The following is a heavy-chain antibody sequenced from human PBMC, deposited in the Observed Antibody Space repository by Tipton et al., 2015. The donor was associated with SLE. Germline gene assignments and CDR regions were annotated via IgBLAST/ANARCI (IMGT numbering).Heavy chain of an antibody. J-gene: IGHJ6*02. Sequence: SLRLSCAASGFTFSSYAMHWVRQAPGKGLEWVTVISYDGSNKYYADSVKGRFTISRDNSKNTLYLQMKSLRAEDTAVYYCARQPREDLYYYFYYGRDVWGQGTTVTVSS. CDR1: GFTFSSYA. CDR3: ARQPREDLYYYFYYGRDV. V-gene: IGHV3-30-3*01. CDR2: ISYDGSNK. D-gene: IGHD1-14*01.